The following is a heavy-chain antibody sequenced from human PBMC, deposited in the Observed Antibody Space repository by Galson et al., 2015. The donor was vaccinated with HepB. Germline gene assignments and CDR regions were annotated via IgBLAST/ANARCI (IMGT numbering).Heavy chain of an antibody. J-gene: IGHJ4*02. CDR2: IWYDGSNK. D-gene: IGHD2-2*02. V-gene: IGHV3-33*01. CDR1: GFTFSSYG. Sequence: SLRLSCAASGFTFSSYGMHWVRQAPGKGLEWVAVIWYDGSNKYYADSVKGRFTISRDNSKNTLYLQMNSLRAEDTAVYYCARELGYCSSTSCYTFFYWGQGTLVTVSS. CDR3: ARELGYCSSTSCYTFFY.